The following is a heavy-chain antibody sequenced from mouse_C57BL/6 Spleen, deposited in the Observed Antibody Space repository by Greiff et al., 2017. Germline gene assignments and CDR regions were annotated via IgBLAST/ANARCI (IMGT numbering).Heavy chain of an antibody. CDR3: ARWAVVADY. J-gene: IGHJ2*01. CDR2: IDPSDSYT. CDR1: GYTFTSYW. V-gene: IGHV1-50*01. Sequence: QVQLQQPGAELVKPGASVKLSCKASGYTFTSYWMQWVKQRPGQGLEWIGKIDPSDSYTNYNQKFKGKATLTVDTASSTAYMQLSSLTSEDSAVYYCARWAVVADYWGQGTTLTVSS. D-gene: IGHD1-1*01.